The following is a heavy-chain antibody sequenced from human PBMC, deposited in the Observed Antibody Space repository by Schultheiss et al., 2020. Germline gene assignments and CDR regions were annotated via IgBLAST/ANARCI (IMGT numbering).Heavy chain of an antibody. J-gene: IGHJ4*02. Sequence: ASVKVSCKASGGTFSSYTISWVRQAPGQGLEWMGIINPSGGSTSYAQKFQGRVTMTRDTSTSTVYMELSSLRSEDTAVYYCARDRDGYSYGPDYWGQGTLVTVSS. CDR1: GGTFSSYT. CDR2: INPSGGST. V-gene: IGHV1-46*01. CDR3: ARDRDGYSYGPDY. D-gene: IGHD5-18*01.